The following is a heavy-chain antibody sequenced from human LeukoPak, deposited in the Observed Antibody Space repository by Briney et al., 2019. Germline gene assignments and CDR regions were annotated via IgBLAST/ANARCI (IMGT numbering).Heavy chain of an antibody. CDR3: ARVYCSGGSCSHSYYFDY. J-gene: IGHJ4*02. CDR2: ISAYNGNT. Sequence: ASVKVSCKASGYTFTSYDINWVRQAPGQGLEWMGWISAYNGNTNYAQKLQGRVTMTTDTSTSTAYMELRSLRSDDTAVYYCARVYCSGGSCSHSYYFDYWGQGTLVTVSS. V-gene: IGHV1-18*01. CDR1: GYTFTSYD. D-gene: IGHD2-15*01.